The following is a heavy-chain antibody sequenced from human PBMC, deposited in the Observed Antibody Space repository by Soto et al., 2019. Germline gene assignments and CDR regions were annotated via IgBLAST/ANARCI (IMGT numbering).Heavy chain of an antibody. CDR1: GFTVSSNY. V-gene: IGHV3-53*02. Sequence: EVQLVETGGGLIQPGGSLRLSCAASGFTVSSNYMSWVRQAPGKGLEWVSVIYSGGSTYYADSVKGRFTISRDNSKNTMYLQMNSLRAEDTAVYYCARAYYYDSSGYYFGPPHYWYFDLWGRGTLVTVSS. CDR3: ARAYYYDSSGYYFGPPHYWYFDL. D-gene: IGHD3-22*01. J-gene: IGHJ2*01. CDR2: IYSGGST.